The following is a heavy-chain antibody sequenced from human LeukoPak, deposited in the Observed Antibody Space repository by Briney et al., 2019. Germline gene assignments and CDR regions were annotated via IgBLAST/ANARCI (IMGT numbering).Heavy chain of an antibody. CDR1: GGSISSGGYY. V-gene: IGHV4-31*03. J-gene: IGHJ4*02. CDR3: ARDQGNYVDY. Sequence: SATLSLTCTVSGGSISSGGYYWSCIRQHPGKGLEWIGYIYYSGSTYYNPSLKSRVTISVDTSKNQFSLKLSSVTAADTAVYYCARDQGNYVDYWGQGTLVTVSS. CDR2: IYYSGST. D-gene: IGHD3-10*02.